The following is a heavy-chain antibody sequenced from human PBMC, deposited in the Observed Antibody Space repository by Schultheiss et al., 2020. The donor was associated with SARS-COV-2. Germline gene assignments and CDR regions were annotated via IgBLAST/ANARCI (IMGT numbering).Heavy chain of an antibody. V-gene: IGHV2-70*01. J-gene: IGHJ4*02. CDR3: ARSSHIWGSNGIGLIFDF. D-gene: IGHD3/OR15-3a*01. CDR2: IDWDDDK. Sequence: SGPTLVKPTQTLTLTCTFSGFSLSTSGMCVSWIRQPPGKALEWLALIDWDDDKYYSTSLKTRLTISKDTSKNQVVLTMTNMDPVDTATYYCARSSHIWGSNGIGLIFDFWGQGTLVTVSS. CDR1: GFSLSTSGMC.